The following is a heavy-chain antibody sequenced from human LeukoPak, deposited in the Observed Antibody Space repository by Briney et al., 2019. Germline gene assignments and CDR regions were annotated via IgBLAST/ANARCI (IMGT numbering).Heavy chain of an antibody. CDR1: GGSISSYY. CDR2: IYYSGST. V-gene: IGHV4-59*01. CDR3: ARTVSSSGGLSFDY. Sequence: SETLSLTCTVSGGSISSYYWSWIRQPPGKGLEWIGYIYYSGSTNYNPSLKSRVTISVDTSKNQFSLKLSSVTAADTAVYYCARTVSSSGGLSFDYWGQGTLVTVSS. D-gene: IGHD6-13*01. J-gene: IGHJ4*02.